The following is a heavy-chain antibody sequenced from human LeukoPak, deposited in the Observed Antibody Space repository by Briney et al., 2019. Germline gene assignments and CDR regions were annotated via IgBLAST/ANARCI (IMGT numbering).Heavy chain of an antibody. Sequence: PGGSLRLSCAASGFAFNTYSMNWVRQAPGEGLEWVSYISSSGSIIYYADSVKGRFTISRDNSKNTLYLQMNSLRAEDTAVYYCAKEEGIFVVVGGAFDIWGQGTMVTVSS. CDR3: AKEEGIFVVVGGAFDI. D-gene: IGHD2-21*01. J-gene: IGHJ3*02. CDR1: GFAFNTYS. CDR2: ISSSGSII. V-gene: IGHV3-48*01.